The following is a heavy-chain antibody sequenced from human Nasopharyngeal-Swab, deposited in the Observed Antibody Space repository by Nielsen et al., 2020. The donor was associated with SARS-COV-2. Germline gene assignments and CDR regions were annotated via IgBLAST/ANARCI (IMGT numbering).Heavy chain of an antibody. CDR2: TSYRSRWFT. J-gene: IGHJ4*02. V-gene: IGHV6-1*01. Sequence: SETLSLTCVISGDSVSNSNNSWSWIRQSPSRGLEWLGRTSYRSRWFTDYAPSVESRITINPDTSKNQLSLLVNSVTPEGTAVYYCARHISSSRAYFDSWGQGTLVTVSS. CDR1: GDSVSNSNNS. D-gene: IGHD6-6*01. CDR3: ARHISSSRAYFDS.